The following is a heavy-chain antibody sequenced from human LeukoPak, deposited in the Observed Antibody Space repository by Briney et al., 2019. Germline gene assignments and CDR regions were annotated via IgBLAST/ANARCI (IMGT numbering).Heavy chain of an antibody. Sequence: GGSLRLSCAASGFTFSSYAMSWVRQAPGKGLEWVSTISGSGGSTYYADSVKGRFTISRDNSENTLYLQMKSLRAEDTAVYYCARGDGYNFFDYWGQGTLVTVSS. V-gene: IGHV3-23*01. D-gene: IGHD5-24*01. CDR2: ISGSGGST. CDR1: GFTFSSYA. J-gene: IGHJ4*02. CDR3: ARGDGYNFFDY.